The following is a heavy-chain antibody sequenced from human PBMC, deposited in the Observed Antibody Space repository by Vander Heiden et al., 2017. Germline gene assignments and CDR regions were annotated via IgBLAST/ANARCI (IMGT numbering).Heavy chain of an antibody. V-gene: IGHV3-30*01. CDR3: ARGLRFLEWDLYGMDV. Sequence: QVHLVESGGGVVQPGRSLRLSCAASGFTFSSYAMHWVRQAPGKGLEWVAVISYDGSNKYYADSVKGRFTISRDNSKNTLYLQMNSLRAEDTAVYYCARGLRFLEWDLYGMDVWGQGTTVTVSS. CDR2: ISYDGSNK. D-gene: IGHD3-3*01. CDR1: GFTFSSYA. J-gene: IGHJ6*02.